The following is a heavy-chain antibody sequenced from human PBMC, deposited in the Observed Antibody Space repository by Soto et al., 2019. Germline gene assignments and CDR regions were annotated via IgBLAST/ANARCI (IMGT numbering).Heavy chain of an antibody. V-gene: IGHV4-59*12. CDR2: IYYSGST. J-gene: IGHJ3*02. CDR3: ARDGPDAFDI. Sequence: SETLSLTCTVSGGSISSYYLSWIRQPPGKGLEWIGYIYYSGSTNYNPSLKSRVTISVDTSKNQFSLTLSSVTAADTAVYYCARDGPDAFDIWGQGTMVTVSS. CDR1: GGSISSYY.